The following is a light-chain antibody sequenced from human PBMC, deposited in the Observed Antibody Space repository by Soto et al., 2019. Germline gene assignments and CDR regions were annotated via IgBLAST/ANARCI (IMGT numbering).Light chain of an antibody. CDR2: EVN. J-gene: IGLJ1*01. CDR3: SSYGRNNV. Sequence: QSVLTQPPSASGSPGQSVAISCTGTSSDVGAYNYVSWYQQHPGKAPKLIIYEVNKRPSGVPDRFSGSKSGNTASLTVSGLQAEDEADYYCSSYGRNNVFGTGTKLTVL. CDR1: SSDVGAYNY. V-gene: IGLV2-8*01.